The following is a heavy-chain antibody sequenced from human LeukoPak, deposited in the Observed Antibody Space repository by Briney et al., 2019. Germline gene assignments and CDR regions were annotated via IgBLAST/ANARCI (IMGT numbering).Heavy chain of an antibody. Sequence: GGSLRLSCVASGFTFSSYGMHWVRQAPGKGLEWVAVISYDGSNKYYADSVKGRFTISRDNSKNTLYLQMNSLRTEDTAVYYCTRLDGISAWIGYCTSSSCGWGQGTLVAVSS. CDR1: GFTFSSYG. CDR2: ISYDGSNK. V-gene: IGHV3-30*03. J-gene: IGHJ4*02. D-gene: IGHD2-2*01. CDR3: TRLDGISAWIGYCTSSSCG.